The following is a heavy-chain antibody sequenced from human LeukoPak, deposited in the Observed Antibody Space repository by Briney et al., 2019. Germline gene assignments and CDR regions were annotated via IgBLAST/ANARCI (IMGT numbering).Heavy chain of an antibody. CDR2: IYYSGST. V-gene: IGHV4-59*01. CDR1: GGSISSYY. Sequence: SETLSLTCTVSGGSISSYYWSWIRQPPGKGLEWIGYIYYSGSTNYNPSLKSRVTISVDTSKNQFSLKLSSVTAADTAVYYCARVEGKYYYYMDVWGKGTTVTVSS. J-gene: IGHJ6*03. CDR3: ARVEGKYYYYMDV.